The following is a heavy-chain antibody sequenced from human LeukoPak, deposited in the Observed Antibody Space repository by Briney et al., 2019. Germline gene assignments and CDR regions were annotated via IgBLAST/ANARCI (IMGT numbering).Heavy chain of an antibody. V-gene: IGHV3-23*01. CDR3: AKHIHSGSGPRIFDY. CDR2: ISGSGGST. D-gene: IGHD1-26*01. CDR1: GFTFSSYA. J-gene: IGHJ4*02. Sequence: GGSLRLSCAASGFTFSSYAMSWVRQAPGKGLEWVSAISGSGGSTYYADSVKGRFTISRDNSKNTLYLQMNSLRAEDTAVYYCAKHIHSGSGPRIFDYWGQGTLVTVSS.